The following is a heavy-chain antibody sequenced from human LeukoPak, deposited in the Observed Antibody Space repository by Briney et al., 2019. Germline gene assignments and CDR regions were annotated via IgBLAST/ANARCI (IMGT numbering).Heavy chain of an antibody. D-gene: IGHD2-2*01. V-gene: IGHV4-34*01. CDR2: INHGGST. J-gene: IGHJ5*02. Sequence: SETLSLTCAVYGRSFSDHSWIWIRQSPGKGLEWIGEINHGGSTTYNPPLKSRVTISVDTSKNQFSLKLRSVTAADTAVYYCARGGRGVPTARRFKFGDRFDPWGPGTLVTASS. CDR1: GRSFSDHS. CDR3: ARGGRGVPTARRFKFGDRFDP.